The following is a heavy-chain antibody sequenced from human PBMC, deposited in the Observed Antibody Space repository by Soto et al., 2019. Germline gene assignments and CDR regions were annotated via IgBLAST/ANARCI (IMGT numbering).Heavy chain of an antibody. Sequence: SVKVSCQASGGTFSSYAISWVRQAPGQGLEWMGGIIPIFGTANYAQKFQGRVTITADESTSTAYMELSSLRSEDTAVYYCARGGSVRSTELWGQGTLVPVSS. J-gene: IGHJ4*02. CDR2: IIPIFGTA. CDR1: GGTFSSYA. V-gene: IGHV1-69*13. CDR3: ARGGSVRSTEL. D-gene: IGHD2-8*02.